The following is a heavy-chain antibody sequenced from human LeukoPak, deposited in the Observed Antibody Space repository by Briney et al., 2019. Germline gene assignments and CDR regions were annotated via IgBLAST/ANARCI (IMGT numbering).Heavy chain of an antibody. CDR3: ARGDYYDGGGRNWYDP. J-gene: IGHJ5*02. Sequence: SETLSLTCTVSGGSMSDYYWSFIRQPAGKGLEWIGRIHTSWTTYFNPSLKSRVTMSVDTSKNQFSLRLTSMAAADTAVYFCARGDYYDGGGRNWYDPWGQGTLVTVSS. CDR1: GGSMSDYY. CDR2: IHTSWTT. D-gene: IGHD3-16*01. V-gene: IGHV4-4*07.